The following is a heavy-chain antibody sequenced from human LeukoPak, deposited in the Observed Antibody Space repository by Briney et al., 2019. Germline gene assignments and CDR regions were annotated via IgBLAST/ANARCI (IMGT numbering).Heavy chain of an antibody. CDR2: IIPIFGTA. D-gene: IGHD5-24*01. CDR1: GGTFSSYA. J-gene: IGHJ3*02. V-gene: IGHV1-69*05. Sequence: ASVKVSCKASGGTFSSYAISWVRQAPGQGLEWMGGIIPIFGTANYAQKFQGRVTITTDESTSTAYMELSSLRSEDTAVYDCARGRDGYQETEGAFDIWGQGTMVTVSS. CDR3: ARGRDGYQETEGAFDI.